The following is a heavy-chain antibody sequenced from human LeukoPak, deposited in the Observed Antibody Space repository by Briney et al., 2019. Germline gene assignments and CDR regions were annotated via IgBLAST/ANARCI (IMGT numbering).Heavy chain of an antibody. V-gene: IGHV3-23*01. Sequence: GGSLRPSCAATGFTFSKPGMTGVRQAPGKGLGGVSAIAIVGHTHYADSVRGRFTISRDNSKNTLYLQMNSLRVEDTALYVCAKAARPNDYCGRGTMVIVAS. CDR2: IAIVGHT. D-gene: IGHD6-6*01. J-gene: IGHJ4*02. CDR3: AKAARPNDY. CDR1: GFTFSKPG.